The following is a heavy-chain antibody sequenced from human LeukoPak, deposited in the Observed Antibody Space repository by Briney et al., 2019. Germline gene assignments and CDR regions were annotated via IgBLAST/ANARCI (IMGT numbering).Heavy chain of an antibody. CDR2: ISAYNGDT. CDR3: ARVLLPNQGPVGGDYYYYYMDV. J-gene: IGHJ6*03. CDR1: GYTFTSHG. V-gene: IGHV1-18*01. D-gene: IGHD2-21*01. Sequence: GASVKVSCKASGYTFTSHGISWVRQAPGQGLEWMGWISAYNGDTKYAQNLQGRVTLTTYTLTTTAYLELRSLTSDDTAVYYCARVLLPNQGPVGGDYYYYYMDVWGKGTTVTVSS.